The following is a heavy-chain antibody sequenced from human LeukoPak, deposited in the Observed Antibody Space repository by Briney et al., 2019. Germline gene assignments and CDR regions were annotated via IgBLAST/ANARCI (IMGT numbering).Heavy chain of an antibody. CDR2: INSDGSST. D-gene: IGHD1-1*01. Sequence: GGSLRLSCAVSGFTFSNYWMYWVRQAPGKRLVWVARINSDGSSTTYADSVEGRFTISRDNTKSMLHLQMHSLRVDDSAVYFCTRATTTADWYFDLWGRGTLVTVSS. CDR1: GFTFSNYW. V-gene: IGHV3-74*01. CDR3: TRATTTADWYFDL. J-gene: IGHJ2*01.